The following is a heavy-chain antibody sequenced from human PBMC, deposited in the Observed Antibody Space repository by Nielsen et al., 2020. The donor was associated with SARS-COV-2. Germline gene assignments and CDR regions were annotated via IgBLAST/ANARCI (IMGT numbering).Heavy chain of an antibody. D-gene: IGHD6-13*01. V-gene: IGHV4-59*08. CDR1: GGSISSYY. CDR3: ARHVYSSSRRYYYYYMDV. J-gene: IGHJ6*03. Sequence: SETLSLTCTVSGGSISSYYWSWIRQPPGKGLEWIGYIYYSGSTNYNPSLKSRVTISVDTSKNQFSLKLSSVTAADTAVYYCARHVYSSSRRYYYYYMDVWGKGTTVTVSS. CDR2: IYYSGST.